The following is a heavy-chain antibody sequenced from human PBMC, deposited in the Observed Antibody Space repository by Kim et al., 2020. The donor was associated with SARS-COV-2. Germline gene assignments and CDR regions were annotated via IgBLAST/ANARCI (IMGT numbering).Heavy chain of an antibody. D-gene: IGHD1-26*01. Sequence: ASVKVSCKASGYTFTSYAMHWVRQAPGQRLEWMGWINAGNGNTKYSQKFQGRVTITRDTSASTAYMELSSLRSEDTAVYYCARGARGIVGALGMDVWGQGTTVTVSS. CDR2: INAGNGNT. CDR3: ARGARGIVGALGMDV. CDR1: GYTFTSYA. J-gene: IGHJ6*02. V-gene: IGHV1-3*01.